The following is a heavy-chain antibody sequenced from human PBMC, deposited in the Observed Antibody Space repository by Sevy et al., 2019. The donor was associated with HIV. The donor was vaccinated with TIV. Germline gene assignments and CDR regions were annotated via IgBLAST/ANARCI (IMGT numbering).Heavy chain of an antibody. V-gene: IGHV4-39*01. CDR1: GGSVRSSSYY. D-gene: IGHD6-13*01. CDR3: ARQEYSSSPFDP. J-gene: IGHJ5*02. Sequence: SETLSLTCTVSGGSVRSSSYYWAWIRQPPGKGLECIGTIYYTGTTSYIPSLKSRLTISVDKSKNQLSLKLGSVTAADTATYYCARQEYSSSPFDPWGQGALVTVSS. CDR2: IYYTGTT.